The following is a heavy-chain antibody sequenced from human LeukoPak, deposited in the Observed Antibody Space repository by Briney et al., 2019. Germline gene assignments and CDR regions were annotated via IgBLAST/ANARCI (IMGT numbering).Heavy chain of an antibody. J-gene: IGHJ5*02. Sequence: ASVKVSCKAFGYTITGYYMHWVRQAPGQGLEWMGCINPNSGGTNYAQTFQGRVTMTRDTSISTVYMELSRLRSDDTAVYFCARDSTFRCRNGVCLFDPWGQGTLVTVSS. V-gene: IGHV1-2*02. D-gene: IGHD2-8*01. CDR2: INPNSGGT. CDR3: ARDSTFRCRNGVCLFDP. CDR1: GYTITGYY.